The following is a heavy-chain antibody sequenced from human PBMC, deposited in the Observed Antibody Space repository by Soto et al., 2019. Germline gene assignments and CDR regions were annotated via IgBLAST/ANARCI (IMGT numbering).Heavy chain of an antibody. Sequence: PGGSLRLSCAASGFTFSNAWMSWVRQAPGKGLEWVGRIKSKTDGGTTDYAAPVKGRFTISRDDSKNTLYLQMNSLKTEDTAVYYCTTAISITNYYYMDVWGKGTTVTVSS. V-gene: IGHV3-15*01. J-gene: IGHJ6*03. D-gene: IGHD2-2*01. CDR1: GFTFSNAW. CDR2: IKSKTDGGTT. CDR3: TTAISITNYYYMDV.